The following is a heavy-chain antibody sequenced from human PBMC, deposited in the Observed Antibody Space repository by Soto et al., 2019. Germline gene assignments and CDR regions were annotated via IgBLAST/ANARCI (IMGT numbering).Heavy chain of an antibody. V-gene: IGHV4-39*01. CDR2: IYYSGST. Sequence: SETLSLTCTVSGGSISSSSYYWGWIRQPPGKGLEWIGSIYYSGSTYYNPSLKSRVTISVDTSKNQLSLKLSSVTAADTAVYYCARHFVPYDSSGYYPFDYWGQGTLVTVSS. J-gene: IGHJ4*02. CDR1: GGSISSSSYY. D-gene: IGHD3-22*01. CDR3: ARHFVPYDSSGYYPFDY.